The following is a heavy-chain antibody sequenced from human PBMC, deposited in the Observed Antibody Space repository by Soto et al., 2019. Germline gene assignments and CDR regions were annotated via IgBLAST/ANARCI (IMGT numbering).Heavy chain of an antibody. V-gene: IGHV3-30-3*01. CDR2: ISYDGSNK. Sequence: QVQLVESGGGVVQPGRSLRLSCAASGFTFSSYARHWVRQAPGKGLEWVAVISYDGSNKYYADSVKGRFTISRDNSKNTLYLQMNSLRAEDTAVYYCARDSDYWGQETLVTVSS. CDR1: GFTFSSYA. J-gene: IGHJ4*02. CDR3: ARDSDY.